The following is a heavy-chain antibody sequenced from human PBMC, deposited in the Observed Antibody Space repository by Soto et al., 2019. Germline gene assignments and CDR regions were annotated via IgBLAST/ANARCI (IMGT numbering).Heavy chain of an antibody. D-gene: IGHD3-10*02. CDR3: ARGGYPLFGTYYYYGMDV. Sequence: QVQLVESGGGVVQPGRSLRLSCAASGFTFSSYGMHWVRQAPGKGLEWVAVIWYDGSNKYYADSVKGRFTVSRDNSKNTLYLQMNSPRAEDTAVYYCARGGYPLFGTYYYYGMDVWGQGTTVTVSS. CDR2: IWYDGSNK. CDR1: GFTFSSYG. V-gene: IGHV3-33*01. J-gene: IGHJ6*02.